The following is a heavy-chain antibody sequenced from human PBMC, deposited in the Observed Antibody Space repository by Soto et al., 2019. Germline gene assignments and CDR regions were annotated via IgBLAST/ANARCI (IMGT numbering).Heavy chain of an antibody. V-gene: IGHV3-64*02. CDR1: GFIFSRYT. CDR2: IRSNGDAT. J-gene: IGHJ4*02. Sequence: GGSLRLSCAASGFIFSRYTMHWVRQAPGRGLESVAAIRSNGDATYYGDSVKGRFTISRDNSGNTLYVQMGSLRPEDMGVYYCASEGEPGTADYWGQGTQVTVSS. D-gene: IGHD1-1*01. CDR3: ASEGEPGTADY.